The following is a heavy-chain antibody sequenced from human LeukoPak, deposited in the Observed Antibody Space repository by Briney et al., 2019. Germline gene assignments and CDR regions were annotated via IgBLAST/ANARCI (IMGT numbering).Heavy chain of an antibody. V-gene: IGHV3-21*01. CDR3: ARVAWLEDY. Sequence: PGRSLRLSCAASGVTFSSYSMNWVRQAPGKGLEWVSSISSSSSYIYYADSVKGRFTISRDNAKNSLYLQMSGLRAEDTAVYYCARVAWLEDYWGQGTLVTVSS. CDR2: ISSSSSYI. CDR1: GVTFSSYS. D-gene: IGHD6-19*01. J-gene: IGHJ4*02.